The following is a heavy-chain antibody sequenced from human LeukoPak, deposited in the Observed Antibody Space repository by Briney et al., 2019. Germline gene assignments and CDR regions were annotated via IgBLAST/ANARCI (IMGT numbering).Heavy chain of an antibody. CDR3: ARSYSSSWYGAFDI. V-gene: IGHV4-39*01. D-gene: IGHD6-13*01. CDR2: IYYSGGT. Sequence: SETLSLTCTVSGGSISGGTYYWSWIRQPAGKGLEWIGSIYYSGGTYYNPSLKSRVTISVDTSKNQFSLKLNSVTAADTAVYFCARSYSSSWYGAFDIWGQGTMVTVSS. J-gene: IGHJ3*02. CDR1: GGSISGGTYY.